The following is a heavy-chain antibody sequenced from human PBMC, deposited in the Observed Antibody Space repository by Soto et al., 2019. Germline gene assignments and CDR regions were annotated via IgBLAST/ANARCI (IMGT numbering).Heavy chain of an antibody. CDR2: IIPIFGTE. Sequence: QVQLVQSGAEVKKPGSSVRVSCKASGGTFSSYAISWVRQAPGQGLEWMGGIIPIFGTENYAQKFQGRVTITADESTSTAYMELRSLRSEDTAVYYCARDRIAGSKYYYGMDVWGPGTTVTVSS. D-gene: IGHD6-13*01. V-gene: IGHV1-69*01. CDR3: ARDRIAGSKYYYGMDV. J-gene: IGHJ6*02. CDR1: GGTFSSYA.